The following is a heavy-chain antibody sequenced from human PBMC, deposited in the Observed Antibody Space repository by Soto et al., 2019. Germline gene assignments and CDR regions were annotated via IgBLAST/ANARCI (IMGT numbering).Heavy chain of an antibody. CDR3: AKSTPPFRSSGYYYFDY. Sequence: PGGSLRLSCAASGFTFSSYAMSWVRQAPGKGLEWVSAISGSGGSTYYADSVKGRFTISRDNSKNTLYLQMNSLRAEDTAVYYCAKSTPPFRSSGYYYFDYWGQGTLVTVSS. CDR2: ISGSGGST. CDR1: GFTFSSYA. J-gene: IGHJ4*02. V-gene: IGHV3-23*01. D-gene: IGHD3-22*01.